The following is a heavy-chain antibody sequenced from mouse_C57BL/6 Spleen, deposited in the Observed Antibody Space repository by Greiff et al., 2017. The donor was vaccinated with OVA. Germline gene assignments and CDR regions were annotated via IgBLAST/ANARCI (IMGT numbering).Heavy chain of an antibody. CDR3: ASQGNYYGSSLFAY. CDR1: GYTFTDYY. Sequence: EVQLQQSGPELVKPGASVKISCKASGYTFTDYYMNWVKQSHGKSLEWIGDINPNNGGTSYNQKFKGKATLTVDKSSSTAYMELRSLTSEDSAVYYCASQGNYYGSSLFAYWGQGTLVTVSA. D-gene: IGHD1-1*01. CDR2: INPNNGGT. J-gene: IGHJ3*01. V-gene: IGHV1-26*01.